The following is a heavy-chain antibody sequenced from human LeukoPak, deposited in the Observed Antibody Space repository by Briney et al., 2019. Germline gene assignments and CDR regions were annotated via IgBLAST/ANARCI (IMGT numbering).Heavy chain of an antibody. CDR1: GVTFSIFW. CDR2: IKQDGSEQ. D-gene: IGHD3-10*01. V-gene: IGHV3-7*01. CDR3: ATGRGLSN. J-gene: IGHJ4*02. Sequence: GGSLRLSCAGSGVTFSIFWMTWDRQAPGQGLEWVANIKQDGSEQYHVDSVKGRFIVSRDNAKNSLFLQMNSLRADDTAVYYCATGRGLSNWGQGTLVTVSS.